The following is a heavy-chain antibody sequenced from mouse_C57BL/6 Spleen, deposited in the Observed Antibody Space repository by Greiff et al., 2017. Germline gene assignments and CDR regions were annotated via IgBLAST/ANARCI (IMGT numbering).Heavy chain of an antibody. D-gene: IGHD1-1*01. J-gene: IGHJ2*01. Sequence: QVQLQQPGAELVKPGASVKLSCKASGYTFTSYWMHWVKQRPGQGLEWIGMIHPNSGSTNYNEKFKSKATLTVDKSNSTAYMQLSSLTSEDSAVYYCASRGTTVVATFDYWGQGTTLTVSS. CDR2: IHPNSGST. V-gene: IGHV1-64*01. CDR3: ASRGTTVVATFDY. CDR1: GYTFTSYW.